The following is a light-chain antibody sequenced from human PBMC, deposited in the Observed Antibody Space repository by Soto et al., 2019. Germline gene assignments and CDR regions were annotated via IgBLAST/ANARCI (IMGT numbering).Light chain of an antibody. Sequence: EKLMSQSPATLSVSPGERVTLSCRASQNIHNHMSWFLQKTGQTPRLLIYDAIIRAADVPARFSGSWSGTEFTRTINRLQSEEFAVYYCQQYDAWPLTFGGGTKVEIK. V-gene: IGKV3-15*01. CDR1: QNIHNH. J-gene: IGKJ4*01. CDR3: QQYDAWPLT. CDR2: DAI.